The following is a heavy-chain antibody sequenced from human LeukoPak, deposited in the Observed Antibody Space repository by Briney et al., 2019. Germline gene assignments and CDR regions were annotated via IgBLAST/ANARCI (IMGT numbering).Heavy chain of an antibody. CDR2: ISSSSSYI. D-gene: IGHD4-17*01. Sequence: GGSLRLSCAASGFTFSSYSMNWVRQAPGKGLEWVSSISSSSSYIYYADSVKGRFTISRDNAKNSLYLQMNSLRAEDTAVYYCARVEAYGDKGGFDYWGQGTLVTVSS. CDR3: ARVEAYGDKGGFDY. J-gene: IGHJ4*02. V-gene: IGHV3-21*01. CDR1: GFTFSSYS.